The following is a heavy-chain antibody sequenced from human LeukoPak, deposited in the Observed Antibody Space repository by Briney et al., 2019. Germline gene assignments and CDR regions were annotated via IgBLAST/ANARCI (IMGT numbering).Heavy chain of an antibody. D-gene: IGHD3-10*01. J-gene: IGHJ6*03. Sequence: GGSLRLSCAASGFTFSTYGMHWVRQAPGKGLEWVAFIRYDGSDTYDGSNKYYADSVKGRFTISRDNSKNMLYLQMSSLRAEDTAVYYCARCPYYYASGSYSAHYYYYMDVWGKGTTVTVSS. V-gene: IGHV3-30*19. CDR2: IRYDGSDTYDGSNK. CDR3: ARCPYYYASGSYSAHYYYYMDV. CDR1: GFTFSTYG.